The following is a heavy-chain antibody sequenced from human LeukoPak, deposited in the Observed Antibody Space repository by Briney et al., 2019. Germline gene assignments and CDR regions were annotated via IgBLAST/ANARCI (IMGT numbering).Heavy chain of an antibody. V-gene: IGHV1-24*01. CDR3: ATDLLDNRDDEKAY. J-gene: IGHJ4*02. Sequence: ASVKVSCKVSGYTLTELSMHWVRQAPGKGLEWMGGFDPEDGETIYAQKFQGRVTMTEDTSTDTAYMELSSLRSEDTAVYYCATDLLDNRDDEKAYWGQGTLVTVSS. D-gene: IGHD1-20*01. CDR1: GYTLTELS. CDR2: FDPEDGET.